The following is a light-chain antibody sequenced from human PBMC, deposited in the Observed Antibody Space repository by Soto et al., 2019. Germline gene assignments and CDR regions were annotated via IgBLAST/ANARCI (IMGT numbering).Light chain of an antibody. CDR2: GAS. V-gene: IGKV3-20*01. CDR1: QSVTSNY. J-gene: IGKJ1*01. Sequence: EIVLTQSPGTLSLSPGERATLSCRASQSVTSNYLAWYQQKPGQAPRLLIFGASIRDTGIPDSFSGSGSGTDFTLTISRLEPEDFAVYYCQQYGSWWTFGQGTKVDIK. CDR3: QQYGSWWT.